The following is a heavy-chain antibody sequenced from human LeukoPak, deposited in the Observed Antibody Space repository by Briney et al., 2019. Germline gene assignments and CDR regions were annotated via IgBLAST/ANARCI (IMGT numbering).Heavy chain of an antibody. V-gene: IGHV1-8*01. CDR1: GYTFTSYD. D-gene: IGHD5-18*01. CDR2: MNPNSGNT. Sequence: ASVKVSCKASGYTFTSYDINWVRQATGQGLEWMGWMNPNSGNTGYAQKFQGRVTMTRNTSISTAYMELSSLRSEDTAVYYCAGDSYGYGDDDYWGQGTLVTVSS. J-gene: IGHJ4*02. CDR3: AGDSYGYGDDDY.